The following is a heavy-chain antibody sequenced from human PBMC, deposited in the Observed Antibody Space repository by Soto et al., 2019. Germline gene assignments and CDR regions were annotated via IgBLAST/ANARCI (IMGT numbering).Heavy chain of an antibody. Sequence: QVQVVQSGAEVKKPGASVKVSCKTSGYTFTSYDISWLRQAPGQGLEWMGWISGYNGNTNYAQKLQGRVTMTTDTSTSTAYLGLRSLRSDDTAVYYCARESATTHDGFDIWGQGTMVIVSS. CDR3: ARESATTHDGFDI. CDR1: GYTFTSYD. CDR2: ISGYNGNT. J-gene: IGHJ3*02. V-gene: IGHV1-18*01. D-gene: IGHD4-17*01.